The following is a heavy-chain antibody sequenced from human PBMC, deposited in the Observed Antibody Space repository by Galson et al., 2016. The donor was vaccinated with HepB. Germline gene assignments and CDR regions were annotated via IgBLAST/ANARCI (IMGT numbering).Heavy chain of an antibody. CDR2: INPGGVST. D-gene: IGHD4-23*01. CDR1: GYTFTSYH. V-gene: IGHV1-46*01. Sequence: SVKVSCKASGYTFTSYHMHWVRQAPGQGLEWMGIINPGGVSTSYSQKFQGRVTLTRDTSTSTVYMELSSLRSDDTAVYYCAIGRGYGGNRAFDIWGQGTLVTVSS. J-gene: IGHJ3*02. CDR3: AIGRGYGGNRAFDI.